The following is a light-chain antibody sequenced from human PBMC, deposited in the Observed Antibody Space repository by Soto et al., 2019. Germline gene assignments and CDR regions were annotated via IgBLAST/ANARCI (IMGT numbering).Light chain of an antibody. Sequence: EIVLTQSPATLSLSPGERATLSCRASQSVSSYLAWYQQKPGQAPRLLMYDVSNRATGIPARFSGSGSGTDFTLTISSLEPEDFAVYYCQQRSNWPPRITFGQGTRLEIK. J-gene: IGKJ5*01. CDR1: QSVSSY. CDR3: QQRSNWPPRIT. CDR2: DVS. V-gene: IGKV3-11*01.